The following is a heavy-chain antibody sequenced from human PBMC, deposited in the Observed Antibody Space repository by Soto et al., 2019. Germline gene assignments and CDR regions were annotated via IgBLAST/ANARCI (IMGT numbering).Heavy chain of an antibody. J-gene: IGHJ6*03. CDR3: AKEVYCSSTSCYHYMDV. CDR1: GFTFSSYA. Sequence: EVQLLESGGGLVQPGGSLRLSCAASGFTFSSYAMNWVRQAPGKGLEWVSAISGSGGSTYYADSVKSRFTISRDNSKNTLYLQMNSLRAEDTAVYYCAKEVYCSSTSCYHYMDVWGKGTTVTVSS. D-gene: IGHD2-2*01. V-gene: IGHV3-23*01. CDR2: ISGSGGST.